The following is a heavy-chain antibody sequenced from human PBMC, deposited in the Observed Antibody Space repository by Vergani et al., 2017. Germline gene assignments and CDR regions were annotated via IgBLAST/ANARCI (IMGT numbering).Heavy chain of an antibody. CDR3: ARGAGYCSSTSCPPTLRNYYYYMDV. J-gene: IGHJ6*03. CDR1: GFSFPGYA. V-gene: IGHV3-23*01. CDR2: VSGSSATP. D-gene: IGHD2-2*01. Sequence: EVQLLESGGGLVQPGGSLRLSCEASGFSFPGYAMSWVRQAPGKGLEWVSSVSGSSATPYYADSVKGRFIISRDNSKNTLHLQMNSLRADDTAVYYCARGAGYCSSTSCPPTLRNYYYYMDVWGKGTTVTVSS.